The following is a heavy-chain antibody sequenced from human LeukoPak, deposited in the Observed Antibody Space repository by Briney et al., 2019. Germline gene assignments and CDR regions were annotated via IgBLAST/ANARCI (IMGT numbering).Heavy chain of an antibody. J-gene: IGHJ6*03. CDR2: ISSSSSYI. V-gene: IGHV3-21*01. D-gene: IGHD7-27*01. Sequence: KAGGSLRLSCAGPGFTFSNYNMNWVRQAPGKGLEWVSSISSSSSYIYYADSVKGRFTISRDNAKNSLYLQMNSLRAEDTGVYYCARSELGYYYYYMDVWGKGTTVTVSS. CDR3: ARSELGYYYYYMDV. CDR1: GFTFSNYN.